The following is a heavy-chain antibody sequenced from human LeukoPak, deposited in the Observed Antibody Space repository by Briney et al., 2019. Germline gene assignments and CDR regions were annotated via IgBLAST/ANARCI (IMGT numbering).Heavy chain of an antibody. Sequence: PSETLSLTCTVSGGSISTYYWNWIRQPPGKGLEWIGHIYHSGSTNYNPSLKSRVTISVDTSKNEFSLKLSSVTAADTAVYFCARGSYCSGGTCMFDYWGQGTLVTVS. CDR3: ARGSYCSGGTCMFDY. CDR2: IYHSGST. V-gene: IGHV4-59*01. J-gene: IGHJ4*02. D-gene: IGHD2-15*01. CDR1: GGSISTYY.